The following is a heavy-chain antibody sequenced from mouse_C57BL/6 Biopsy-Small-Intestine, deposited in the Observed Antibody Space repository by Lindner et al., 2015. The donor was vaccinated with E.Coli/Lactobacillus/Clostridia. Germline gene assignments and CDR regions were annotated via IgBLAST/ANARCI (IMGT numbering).Heavy chain of an antibody. CDR2: FDPEDGET. J-gene: IGHJ1*01. Sequence: SVKVSCKVSGYTFTELSMHWVRQAPGKGLEWMGGFDPEDGETIYAQKFQGRVTMTEDTSTDTAYMELSSLRSEDTAVYYCATTNPHYYYGSGSSYYYYYGMDVWGQGTTVTVSS. D-gene: IGHD1-1*02. CDR3: ATTNPHYYYGSGSSYYYYYGMDV. CDR1: GYTFTELS. V-gene: IGHV1-18*01.